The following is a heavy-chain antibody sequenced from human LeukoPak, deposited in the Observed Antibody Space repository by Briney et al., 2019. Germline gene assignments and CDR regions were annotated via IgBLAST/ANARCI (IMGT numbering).Heavy chain of an antibody. CDR3: ARGGDYDSSGYFDIDY. D-gene: IGHD3-22*01. Sequence: GESLKISCAASGFTFSSYGMHWVRQAPGKGLEWVAVIWYDGSNKYYADSVKGRFTISRDNSKNTLYLQMNSLRAEDTAVYYCARGGDYDSSGYFDIDYWGQGTLVTVSS. CDR1: GFTFSSYG. V-gene: IGHV3-33*01. J-gene: IGHJ4*02. CDR2: IWYDGSNK.